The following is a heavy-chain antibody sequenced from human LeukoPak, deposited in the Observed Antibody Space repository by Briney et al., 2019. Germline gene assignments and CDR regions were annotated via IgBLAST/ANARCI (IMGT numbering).Heavy chain of an antibody. CDR1: GFTFSSYS. V-gene: IGHV3-30*03. Sequence: GGSLRLSCAASGFTFSSYSMNWVRQAPGKGLEWVAVISYDGSNKYYADSVKGRFTISRDNSKNTLYLQMNSLRAEDTAVYYCARRVVTSPFDYWGQGTLVTVSS. CDR3: ARRVVTSPFDY. D-gene: IGHD3-3*01. J-gene: IGHJ4*02. CDR2: ISYDGSNK.